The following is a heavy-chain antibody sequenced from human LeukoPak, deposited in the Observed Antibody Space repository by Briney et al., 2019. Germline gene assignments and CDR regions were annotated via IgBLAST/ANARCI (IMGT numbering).Heavy chain of an antibody. CDR2: IYYSGST. Sequence: PSATLSLTCTVSGGSISSSSYYWGWIRQPPGKGLEWIGSIYYSGSTYYNPSLKSRVTISVDTSKNQFSLKLSSVTAADTAVYYCARVYGITMVRGVSDYWGQGTLVTVSS. J-gene: IGHJ4*02. D-gene: IGHD3-10*01. V-gene: IGHV4-39*01. CDR1: GGSISSSSYY. CDR3: ARVYGITMVRGVSDY.